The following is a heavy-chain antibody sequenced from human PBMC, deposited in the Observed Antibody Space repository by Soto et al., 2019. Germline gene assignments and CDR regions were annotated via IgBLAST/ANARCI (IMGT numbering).Heavy chain of an antibody. D-gene: IGHD3-10*01. J-gene: IGHJ5*02. CDR3: ARGQVTMVRGVIKGFDP. V-gene: IGHV4-34*01. CDR1: GGSFSGYY. Sequence: SETLSLTCAVYGGSFSGYYWSWIRQPPGKGLEWIGEINHSGSTNYNPSLKSRVTISVDTSKNQFSLKLSSVTAADTAVYYCARGQVTMVRGVIKGFDPWGQGTLVTVSS. CDR2: INHSGST.